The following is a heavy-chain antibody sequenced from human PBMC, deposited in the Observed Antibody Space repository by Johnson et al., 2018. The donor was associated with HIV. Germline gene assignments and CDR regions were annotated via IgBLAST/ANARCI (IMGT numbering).Heavy chain of an antibody. CDR2: ISGSGGST. Sequence: VQLVESGGGLVQPGGSLRLSCAASGFTFSSYAMSWVRQAPGKGLEWVSGISGSGGSTYYADSVKGRFTISRDNSKNTLYLQMNSLRAEDTAVYYCARARAIVVVPAAIGSYAFDIWGQGTMVTVSS. V-gene: IGHV3-23*04. CDR1: GFTFSSYA. J-gene: IGHJ3*02. D-gene: IGHD2-2*01. CDR3: ARARAIVVVPAAIGSYAFDI.